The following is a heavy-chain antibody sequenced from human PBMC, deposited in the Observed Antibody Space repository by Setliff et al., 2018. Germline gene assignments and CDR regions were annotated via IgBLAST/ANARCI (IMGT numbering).Heavy chain of an antibody. Sequence: PGGSLRLSCAASGFTFSSYSIHWVRQAPGKGLEWVAVISHDEITQYYADSVKDRFTISRDNSKNTVYLQMNSLRAADTAMYHCARVGQATVVTAIHGALDYWGQGTQVTVSS. CDR2: ISHDEITQ. J-gene: IGHJ4*02. CDR1: GFTFSSYS. V-gene: IGHV3-30*04. CDR3: ARVGQATVVTAIHGALDY. D-gene: IGHD2-21*02.